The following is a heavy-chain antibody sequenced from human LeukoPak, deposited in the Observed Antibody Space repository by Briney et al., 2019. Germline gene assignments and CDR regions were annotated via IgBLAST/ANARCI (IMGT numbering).Heavy chain of an antibody. CDR1: GFTFDDYT. CDR3: ATDILGDYYYGMDV. J-gene: IGHJ6*02. V-gene: IGHV3-43*01. Sequence: GGSLRLSCAASGFTFDDYTMHWVRKAPGKGLEWVSLISWDGGSTYYADSVKGRFTISRDNSKNSLYLQMNSLRTEDTALYYCATDILGDYYYGMDVWGQGTTVTVSS. CDR2: ISWDGGST.